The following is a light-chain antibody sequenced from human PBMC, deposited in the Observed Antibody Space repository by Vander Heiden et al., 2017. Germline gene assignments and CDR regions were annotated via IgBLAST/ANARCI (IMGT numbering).Light chain of an antibody. CDR3: QQYNSYPYT. V-gene: IGKV1-16*01. CDR2: AAS. Sequence: DIQMTQSPSSLSASVGDRVTMTCRASQGISKYLAWFQQKPVKAPKSLIDAASSLQSGVPSRFSGGGSGTDFTLTISSLQPEDFATYYCQQYNSYPYTFGQGTKLEIK. CDR1: QGISKY. J-gene: IGKJ2*01.